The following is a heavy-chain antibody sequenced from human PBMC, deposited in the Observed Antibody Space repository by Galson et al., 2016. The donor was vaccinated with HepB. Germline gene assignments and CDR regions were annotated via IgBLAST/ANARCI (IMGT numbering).Heavy chain of an antibody. D-gene: IGHD2/OR15-2a*01. CDR2: DSMDGMRK. CDR1: GFIFRGYG. J-gene: IGHJ4*02. V-gene: IGHV3-30*18. Sequence: SLRLSCAGSGFIFRGYGMHWVRQAPGKGLEWVAADSMDGMRKFYADSVKGRFTISRDNSNNMLFLQMDSLRPDDTAVYYCAKRHEYCPPVGCSVDYWGQGTLVSVSS. CDR3: AKRHEYCPPVGCSVDY.